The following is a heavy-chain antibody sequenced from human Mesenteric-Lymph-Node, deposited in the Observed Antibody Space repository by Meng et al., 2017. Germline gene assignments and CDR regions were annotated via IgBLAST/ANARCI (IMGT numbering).Heavy chain of an antibody. D-gene: IGHD2/OR15-2a*01. V-gene: IGHV3-15*01. CDR2: IKSKGSGLTK. CDR1: GVSEHIFTDAW. J-gene: IGHJ4*02. Sequence: GGSLRLSCAVSGVSEHIFTDAWMSWVRQTPGKGLEWIGRIKSKGSGLTKDYAAPVKDRFSISRDDSKNMVYLEMNSLETEDTAVYFCAWDSFFGSETYGFAFWGQGTLVTVSS. CDR3: AWDSFFGSETYGFAF.